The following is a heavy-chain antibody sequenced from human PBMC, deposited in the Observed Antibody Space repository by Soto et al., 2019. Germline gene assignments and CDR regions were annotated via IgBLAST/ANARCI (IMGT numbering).Heavy chain of an antibody. CDR1: GYTFTSYA. D-gene: IGHD3-3*01. Sequence: QVQLVQSGAEVKKPGASVKVSCKASGYTFTSYAMHWVRQAPGQRLEWMGWINAGNGNTKYSQKFQGRVTITRDTSESTAYMELSSLRSEDTAVYYCARAPPYYDFWSGYSHWFDPWGQGTLVTVSS. J-gene: IGHJ5*02. CDR3: ARAPPYYDFWSGYSHWFDP. V-gene: IGHV1-3*01. CDR2: INAGNGNT.